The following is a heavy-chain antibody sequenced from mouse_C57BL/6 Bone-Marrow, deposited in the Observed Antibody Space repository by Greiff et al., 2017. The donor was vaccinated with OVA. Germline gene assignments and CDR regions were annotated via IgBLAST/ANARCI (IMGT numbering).Heavy chain of an antibody. CDR2: IDPENGDT. V-gene: IGHV14-4*01. CDR3: TTRVYYDYEKDWFAY. J-gene: IGHJ3*01. D-gene: IGHD2-4*01. Sequence: FQLQQSGAALVRPVASVTLSCTASCFPITAYYLPFLTPLPYPFLSWIGWIDPENGDTESASKFQGKATITADTSSNTAYLQLSSLTSEDTAVYYCTTRVYYDYEKDWFAYWGQGTLVTVSA. CDR1: CFPITAYY.